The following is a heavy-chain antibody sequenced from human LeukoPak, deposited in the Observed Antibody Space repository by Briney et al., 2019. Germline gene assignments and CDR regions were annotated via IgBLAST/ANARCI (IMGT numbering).Heavy chain of an antibody. CDR1: GGSFSSYY. CDR2: IYTSGST. Sequence: PSETLSLTCAVYGGSFSSYYWSWIRQPAGKGLEWIGRIYTSGSTNYNPSLKSRVTMSVDTSKNQFSLKLSSVTAADTAVYYCARGADSSGYQLPFDYWGQGTLVTVSS. D-gene: IGHD3-22*01. CDR3: ARGADSSGYQLPFDY. J-gene: IGHJ4*02. V-gene: IGHV4-59*10.